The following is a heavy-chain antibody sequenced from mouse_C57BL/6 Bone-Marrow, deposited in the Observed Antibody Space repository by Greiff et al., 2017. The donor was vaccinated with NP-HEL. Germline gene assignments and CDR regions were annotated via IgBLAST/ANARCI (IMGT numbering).Heavy chain of an antibody. J-gene: IGHJ2*01. Sequence: EVKLVESGGGLVKPGGSLKLSCAASGFTFSSYAMSWVRQTPEKRLEWVATISDGGSYTYYPDNVKGRFPISRDNAKNNLYLQMSHLKSEDTAMYYCARDRWLLFDYWGQGTTLTVSS. CDR2: ISDGGSYT. CDR3: ARDRWLLFDY. D-gene: IGHD2-3*01. CDR1: GFTFSSYA. V-gene: IGHV5-4*01.